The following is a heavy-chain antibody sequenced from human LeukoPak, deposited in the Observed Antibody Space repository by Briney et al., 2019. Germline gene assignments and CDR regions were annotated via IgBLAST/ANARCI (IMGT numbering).Heavy chain of an antibody. CDR1: GYIFTNNW. Sequence: GESLKISCQGSGYIFTNNWITWVRQMPGRGLEWMGRIDPVDSHTDYNPSFQGHVTISVDKAINTVYLQWGSLEASDSAMYYCARGRGWVDYWGQGALVTVSS. CDR3: ARGRGWVDY. V-gene: IGHV5-10-1*01. D-gene: IGHD6-19*01. J-gene: IGHJ4*02. CDR2: IDPVDSHT.